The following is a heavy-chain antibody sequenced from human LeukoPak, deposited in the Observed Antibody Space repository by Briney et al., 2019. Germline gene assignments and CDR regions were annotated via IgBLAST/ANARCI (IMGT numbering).Heavy chain of an antibody. Sequence: SETLSLTCVVSGGSLSTHHWSWIRQSPGRGLEWIGYISDSGSTNYNPSLKSRVTISVDTFKNQFSLMLSSVTAADTAVYYCARGYDSSAYYPFNYWGQGTLVTVSS. CDR3: ARGYDSSAYYPFNY. V-gene: IGHV4-59*11. CDR2: ISDSGST. J-gene: IGHJ4*02. CDR1: GGSLSTHH. D-gene: IGHD3-22*01.